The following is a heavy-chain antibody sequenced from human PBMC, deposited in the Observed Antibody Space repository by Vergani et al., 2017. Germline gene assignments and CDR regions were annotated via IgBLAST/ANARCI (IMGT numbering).Heavy chain of an antibody. D-gene: IGHD5-24*01. CDR2: ISVSGGST. CDR3: AKVGMAAIYYFDY. Sequence: EVQLLESGGGLVQPGGSLRLSCAASGFTFSSYAMSWVRQAPGKGLEWVSIISVSGGSTYYADSVKGRFTISRDNSKNTLYVQMYSLRAEDTAIYYCAKVGMAAIYYFDYWGQGTLVTVSS. CDR1: GFTFSSYA. V-gene: IGHV3-23*01. J-gene: IGHJ4*02.